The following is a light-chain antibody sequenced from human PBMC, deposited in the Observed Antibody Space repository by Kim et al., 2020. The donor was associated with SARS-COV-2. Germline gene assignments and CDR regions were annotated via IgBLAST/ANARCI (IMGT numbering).Light chain of an antibody. CDR3: QQRGNWPT. Sequence: LAPGDKATSSCRASQRVRTYLAWYQQKTGQAPRRLIYDASNRATGIPARFSGSGSGTDFTLTISSLEPEDFAVYYCQQRGNWPTFGQGKRLEIK. J-gene: IGKJ5*01. CDR2: DAS. CDR1: QRVRTY. V-gene: IGKV3-11*01.